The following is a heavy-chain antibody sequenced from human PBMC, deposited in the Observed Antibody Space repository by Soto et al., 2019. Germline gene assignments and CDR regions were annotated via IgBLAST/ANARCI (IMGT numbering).Heavy chain of an antibody. CDR1: GFSISSGWYY. V-gene: IGHV4-31*03. J-gene: IGHJ4*01. D-gene: IGHD3-22*01. CDR2: SYYSGST. CDR3: AREAYSTMIVVRFDY. Sequence: TLSLTCTVSGFSISSGWYYWSWLRQHPGKGLEWIGYSYYSGSTYYNPSLKSRVTISVDKSKNQVYLKMSSLTAADTALYYCAREAYSTMIVVRFDYWRHGTLVTVSS.